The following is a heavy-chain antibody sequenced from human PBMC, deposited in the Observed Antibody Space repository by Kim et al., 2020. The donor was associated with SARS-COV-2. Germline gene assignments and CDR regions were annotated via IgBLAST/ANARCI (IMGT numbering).Heavy chain of an antibody. J-gene: IGHJ6*02. V-gene: IGHV3-15*01. Sequence: GGSLRLSCAASGFTFSNAWMSWVRQAPGKGLEWVGRIKSKTDGGTTDYAAPVKGRFTISRDDSKNTLYLQMNSLKTEDTAVYYCTTTPADSYGYHYYYGMDVWGQGTTVTVSS. CDR3: TTTPADSYGYHYYYGMDV. CDR1: GFTFSNAW. CDR2: IKSKTDGGTT. D-gene: IGHD5-18*01.